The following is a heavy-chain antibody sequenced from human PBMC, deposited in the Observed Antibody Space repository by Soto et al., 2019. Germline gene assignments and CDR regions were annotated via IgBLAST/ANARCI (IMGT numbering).Heavy chain of an antibody. CDR2: IYYSGST. V-gene: IGHV4-31*03. Sequence: KPSETLSLTCTVSGGSISSGDYYWSWIRQLPGKGLECIGYIYYSGSTYYNPSLKSRVTISVDTSKIHFSLKLGSVTAADTAVYYCARVNIYCPNGVCPLDYYYYGMDVWGQGTTVTVSS. J-gene: IGHJ6*02. CDR1: GGSISSGDYY. CDR3: ARVNIYCPNGVCPLDYYYYGMDV. D-gene: IGHD2-8*01.